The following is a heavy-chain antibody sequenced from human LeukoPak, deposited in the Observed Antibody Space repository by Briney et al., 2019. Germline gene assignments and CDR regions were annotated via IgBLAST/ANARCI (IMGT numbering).Heavy chain of an antibody. CDR2: ISGHGDKT. D-gene: IGHD4-17*01. CDR3: AKDGYGDYDY. V-gene: IGHV3-43*02. CDR1: GFTFDDYA. J-gene: IGHJ4*02. Sequence: PGGSLRLSCAASGFTFDDYAMHWVRHAPGKGLEWVSLISGHGDKTYYADSVKGRFTISRDNSKNSLFLQMKSLRTEDTALYYCAKDGYGDYDYWGQGTQVTVSS.